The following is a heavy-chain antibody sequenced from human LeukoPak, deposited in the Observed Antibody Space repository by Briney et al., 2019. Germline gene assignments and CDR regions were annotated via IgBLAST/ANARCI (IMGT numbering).Heavy chain of an antibody. CDR1: GGSFSGYY. Sequence: PSETLSLTCAVYGGSFSGYYWSWIRQPPGKGLEWIGEINHSGSTNYNPSLKSRVTISVDTSKNQFSLKLSSVTAADTAVYYCATETSPFAWWERRHWFDPWGQGTLVTVSS. V-gene: IGHV4-34*01. J-gene: IGHJ5*02. CDR3: ATETSPFAWWERRHWFDP. CDR2: INHSGST. D-gene: IGHD1-26*01.